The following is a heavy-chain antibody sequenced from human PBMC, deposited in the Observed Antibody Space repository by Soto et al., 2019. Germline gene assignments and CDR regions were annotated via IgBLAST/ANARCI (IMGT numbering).Heavy chain of an antibody. CDR3: ARTGDSSGSYTFAF. V-gene: IGHV1-46*01. J-gene: IGHJ4*02. D-gene: IGHD3-22*01. CDR1: GYTFTNYF. CDR2: LNPSGGST. Sequence: GASVKVSCKASGYTFTNYFIHWVRQAPGQGLEWMGILNPSGGSTNYAPKFQGRVTMTRDTSTSTVHMELSSLKSEDTAVYYCARTGDSSGSYTFAFWGQGTLVTVSS.